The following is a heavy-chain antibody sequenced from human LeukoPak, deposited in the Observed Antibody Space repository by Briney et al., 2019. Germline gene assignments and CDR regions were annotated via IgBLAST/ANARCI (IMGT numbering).Heavy chain of an antibody. J-gene: IGHJ4*02. D-gene: IGHD1-26*01. CDR2: IDSDGSNT. CDR3: ARSGGGYFDY. V-gene: IGHV3-74*01. Sequence: GESLRLSCAASGFTFSNYWMLWLRQAPGTGLVWVSRIDSDGSNTLYADSVKGRFTISRDNAKNTLFLQMNSLRADDTAVYYCARSGGGYFDYWGQGTLVTVSS. CDR1: GFTFSNYW.